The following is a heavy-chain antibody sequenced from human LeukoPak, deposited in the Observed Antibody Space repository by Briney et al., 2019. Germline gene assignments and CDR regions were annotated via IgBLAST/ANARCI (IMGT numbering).Heavy chain of an antibody. J-gene: IGHJ5*02. CDR2: ISSSSSTI. Sequence: GGSLRLSCAASGFSFDDYGLTWVRQAPGKGLEWVSYISSSSSTIYYADSVKGRFTISRDNAKNSLYLQMNSLRDEDTAVYYCARDGDMVRGKFWFDPWGQGTLVTVSS. CDR1: GFSFDDYG. V-gene: IGHV3-48*02. D-gene: IGHD3-10*01. CDR3: ARDGDMVRGKFWFDP.